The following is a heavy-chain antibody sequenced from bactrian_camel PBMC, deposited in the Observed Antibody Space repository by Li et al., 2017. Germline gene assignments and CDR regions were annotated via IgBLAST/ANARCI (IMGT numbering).Heavy chain of an antibody. CDR3: AASKSRWLQFRPDGFGF. V-gene: IGHV3S54*01. CDR2: IYTAGGNA. D-gene: IGHD2*01. Sequence: HVQLVESGGGSVQAGGSLRLSCAASGSDFNANYMVMAWFRQGPGKDREGVAAIYTAGGNAYSADSVNGRFTISQDNANNTVYLQMNSLKPEDTAMYYCAASKSRWLQFRPDGFGFWGQGTQVTVS. CDR1: GSDFNANYMV. J-gene: IGHJ6*01.